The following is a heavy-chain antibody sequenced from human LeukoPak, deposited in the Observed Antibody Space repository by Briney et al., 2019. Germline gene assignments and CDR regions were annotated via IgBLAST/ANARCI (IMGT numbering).Heavy chain of an antibody. CDR2: ISAYNGNT. CDR1: GYTFTSYG. J-gene: IGHJ4*02. V-gene: IGHV1-18*01. CDR3: ARAIGRQLVFDY. D-gene: IGHD6-6*01. Sequence: ASVRVSCTASGYTFTSYGISWVRQAPGQGLEGMGWISAYNGNTNYAQKLQGRVTMTTDTSTSTAYMELRSLRSDDTAVYYCARAIGRQLVFDYGGQGTLVTVSS.